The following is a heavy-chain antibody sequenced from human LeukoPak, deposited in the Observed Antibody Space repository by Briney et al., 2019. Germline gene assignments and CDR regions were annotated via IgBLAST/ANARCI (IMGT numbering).Heavy chain of an antibody. J-gene: IGHJ4*02. D-gene: IGHD6-13*01. CDR2: ISYDVSTK. CDR1: GFTFSSFV. V-gene: IGHV3-30*04. CDR3: ACQGKSSWNYFEY. Sequence: GRSLRLSCAASGFTFSSFVMHWVRQAPGKGLEWVAVISYDVSTKHYADSVKGRFTISRDNSKNTLYLQMNSLRTEDTAVYYCACQGKSSWNYFEYWGQGTLVTVSS.